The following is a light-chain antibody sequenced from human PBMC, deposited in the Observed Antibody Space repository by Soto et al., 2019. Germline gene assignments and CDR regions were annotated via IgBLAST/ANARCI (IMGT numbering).Light chain of an antibody. CDR1: SSNIGARYD. J-gene: IGLJ2*01. Sequence: QSVLTQPPSVSGAPGQRVTISCTGSSSNIGARYDVHWYQQLPGTAPKLLIYGNNNRPSGVPDRFSGSRSGTSASLAITGLQAEDEADYYCQSFDSSLNGGVFGGGTKLTVL. CDR3: QSFDSSLNGGV. V-gene: IGLV1-40*01. CDR2: GNN.